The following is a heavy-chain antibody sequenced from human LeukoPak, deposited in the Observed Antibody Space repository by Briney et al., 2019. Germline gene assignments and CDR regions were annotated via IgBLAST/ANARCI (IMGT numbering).Heavy chain of an antibody. CDR2: IYYSGST. D-gene: IGHD3-22*01. CDR1: GGSISSSSYY. V-gene: IGHV4-39*07. J-gene: IGHJ4*02. CDR3: ARGTYYYDSSDDY. Sequence: SETLSLTCTVSGGSISSSSYYWGWIRQPPGKGLEWIGSIYYSGSTYYNPSLKSRVTISVDTSKNQFSLKLSSVTAADTAVYYCARGTYYYDSSDDYWGQGTLVTVSS.